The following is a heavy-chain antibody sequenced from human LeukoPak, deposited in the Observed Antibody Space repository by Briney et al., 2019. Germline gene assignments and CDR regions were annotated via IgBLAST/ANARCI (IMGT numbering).Heavy chain of an antibody. Sequence: SVKVSCKASGGTFSSYAISWVRQAPGQGLEWMGGIVPIFGTANYAQKFQGRVTITADESTSTAYMELSSLRSEDTAVYYCARDPPLRFLEWQFPGGFDPWGQGTLVTVSS. CDR3: ARDPPLRFLEWQFPGGFDP. CDR2: IVPIFGTA. V-gene: IGHV1-69*01. CDR1: GGTFSSYA. D-gene: IGHD3-3*01. J-gene: IGHJ5*02.